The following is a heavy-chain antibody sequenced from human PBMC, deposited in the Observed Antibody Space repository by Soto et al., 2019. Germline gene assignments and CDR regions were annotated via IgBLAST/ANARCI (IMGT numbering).Heavy chain of an antibody. Sequence: EVQLVESGGGLVKPGGSLRLSCAASGFTFSNAWMNWVRQAPGKELEWVGRIKSKTDGGTTDYAAPVKGRFTISRDDSKNTLYLQMNSLKTEDTAVYYCTTGTSWDAVLQFDYWGQGTLVTVSS. CDR1: GFTFSNAW. D-gene: IGHD2-2*01. CDR2: IKSKTDGGTT. J-gene: IGHJ4*02. V-gene: IGHV3-15*07. CDR3: TTGTSWDAVLQFDY.